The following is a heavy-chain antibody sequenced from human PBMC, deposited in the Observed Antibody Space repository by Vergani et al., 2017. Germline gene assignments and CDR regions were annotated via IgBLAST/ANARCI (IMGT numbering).Heavy chain of an antibody. CDR3: ARISGGSAPYLHY. D-gene: IGHD2-15*01. V-gene: IGHV3-7*01. Sequence: EVHLEESGGGLVQPGGSLRLSCAASGFTFGDYYMAWIRLAPGKGLDWVASIKRDGTETFYVVSVKGRFTISRDNAKTTLYLQMNSLRDEDRGVYYCARISGGSAPYLHYWGQGTLVTVAS. J-gene: IGHJ1*01. CDR2: IKRDGTET. CDR1: GFTFGDYY.